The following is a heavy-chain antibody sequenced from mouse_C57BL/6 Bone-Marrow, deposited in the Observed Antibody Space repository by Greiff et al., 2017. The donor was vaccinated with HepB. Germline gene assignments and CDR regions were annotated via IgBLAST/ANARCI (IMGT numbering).Heavy chain of an antibody. J-gene: IGHJ2*01. CDR2: ISSGSSTI. CDR1: GFTFSDYG. D-gene: IGHD1-1*01. Sequence: DVKLVESGGGLVKPGGSLKLSCAASGFTFSDYGMHWVRQAPEKGLEWVAYISSGSSTIYYADTVKGRFTISRDNAKNTLFLQMTSLRSEDTAMYYCARGTTVVARYYFDYWGQGTTLTVSS. CDR3: ARGTTVVARYYFDY. V-gene: IGHV5-17*01.